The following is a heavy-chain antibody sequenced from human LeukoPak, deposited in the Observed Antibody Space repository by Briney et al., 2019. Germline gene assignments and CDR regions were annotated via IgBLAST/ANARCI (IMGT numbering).Heavy chain of an antibody. J-gene: IGHJ4*02. D-gene: IGHD3-22*01. CDR3: ARQETTYDSSGYPDY. CDR1: GYSFTSYW. Sequence: GESLQISCKGSGYSFTSYWIGWVRQMPGKGLEWMGIIYPGDSDTRYSPSFQGQVTISADKSISTAYLQWSSLKASDTAMYYCARQETTYDSSGYPDYWGQGTLVTVSS. V-gene: IGHV5-51*01. CDR2: IYPGDSDT.